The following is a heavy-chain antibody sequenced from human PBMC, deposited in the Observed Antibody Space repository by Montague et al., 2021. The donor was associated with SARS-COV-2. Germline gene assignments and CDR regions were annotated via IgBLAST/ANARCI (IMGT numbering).Heavy chain of an antibody. V-gene: IGHV3-30*04. CDR1: GFTFSSYA. CDR2: ISYDGSNK. Sequence: SLRLSCSASGFTFSSYAMHWVRQAPGKGLEWVAVISYDGSNKYYADSVKGRFTISRDNSKNTLYLQMNSLRAEDTAVYYCASEDMVVVMGALDIWGQGTMVTVSS. CDR3: ASEDMVVVMGALDI. D-gene: IGHD2-2*01. J-gene: IGHJ3*02.